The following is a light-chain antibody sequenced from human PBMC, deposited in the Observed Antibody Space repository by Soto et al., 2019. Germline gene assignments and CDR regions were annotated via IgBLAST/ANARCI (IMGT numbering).Light chain of an antibody. CDR3: QQYDSSPRT. Sequence: EIVLTQSPGTLSLSPGERATLSCRASQSVNSNYLAWYQQKPGQGPRLLMYGASSRATGIPDRFSGSGSGTDFTLTISRLAPEDFHVYSCQQYDSSPRTFGQGTKVEIK. V-gene: IGKV3-20*01. CDR1: QSVNSNY. CDR2: GAS. J-gene: IGKJ1*01.